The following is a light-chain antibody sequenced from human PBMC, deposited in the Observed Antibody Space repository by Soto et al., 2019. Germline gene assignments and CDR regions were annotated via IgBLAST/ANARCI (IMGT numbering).Light chain of an antibody. J-gene: IGKJ5*01. CDR1: QGISND. V-gene: IGKV1-17*01. CDR2: AAN. Sequence: IQVTQSPNSLSASVGDRVIIACRARQGISNDLGWYQQKAGTAPKRLIYAANSLQSGVPSRFSGSASGTEFTLTLRFLQPEDFAPDYCLHQTSHLTTFSQGTLLEVK. CDR3: LHQTSHLTT.